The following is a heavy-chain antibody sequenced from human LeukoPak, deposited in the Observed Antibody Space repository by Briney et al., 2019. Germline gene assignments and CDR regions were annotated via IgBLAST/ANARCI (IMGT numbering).Heavy chain of an antibody. Sequence: PGGSLRLSCAASGSTFSSYSMNWVRQAPGNGLEWVSSISSSSSYIYYTDSVKGRLTITRDDAKNSLYLQMNSLRAEHTAVYYCAREGYYDSIMDYWGQGTLVTVSS. D-gene: IGHD3-22*01. V-gene: IGHV3-21*01. CDR1: GSTFSSYS. J-gene: IGHJ4*02. CDR2: ISSSSSYI. CDR3: AREGYYDSIMDY.